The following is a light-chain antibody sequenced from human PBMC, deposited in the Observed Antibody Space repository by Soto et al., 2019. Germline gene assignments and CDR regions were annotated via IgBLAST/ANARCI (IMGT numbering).Light chain of an antibody. CDR2: AAS. J-gene: IGKJ4*01. CDR1: QGISSY. Sequence: DIQLTQSPSFLSASVGDRVTITCRASQGISSYLAWYQQKPGKAPKLLIYAASTLQSGVPSRFSGSGSGTEFTHTISSQQPEDFATYYCQQLNNYPLTFGGGTKVEIK. CDR3: QQLNNYPLT. V-gene: IGKV1-9*01.